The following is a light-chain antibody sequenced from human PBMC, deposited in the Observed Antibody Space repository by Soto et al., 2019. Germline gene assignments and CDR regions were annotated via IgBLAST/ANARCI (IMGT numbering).Light chain of an antibody. CDR3: LQRSNWPPYA. CDR1: QSVSSY. Sequence: EIVLTQSPATLSLSPGERATLSCRASQSVSSYLAWYQQKPGQAPRLLIYDASNRAPGIPARFSGSGSGTYFILSISSLEPEDFAVYYCLQRSNWPPYAFGQGTKLEIK. CDR2: DAS. J-gene: IGKJ2*01. V-gene: IGKV3-11*01.